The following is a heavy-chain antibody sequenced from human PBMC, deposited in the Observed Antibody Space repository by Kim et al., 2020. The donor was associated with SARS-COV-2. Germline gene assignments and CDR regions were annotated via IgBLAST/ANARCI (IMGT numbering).Heavy chain of an antibody. Sequence: SVKVSCKASGGTFSSYTISWVRQAPGQGLEWMGRIIPILGIANYAQKFQGRVTITADKSTSTAYMELSSLRSEDTAVYYCARAQYYYGSGSYYDAFDIWGQGTMVTVSS. V-gene: IGHV1-69*02. CDR3: ARAQYYYGSGSYYDAFDI. CDR2: IIPILGIA. J-gene: IGHJ3*02. CDR1: GGTFSSYT. D-gene: IGHD3-10*01.